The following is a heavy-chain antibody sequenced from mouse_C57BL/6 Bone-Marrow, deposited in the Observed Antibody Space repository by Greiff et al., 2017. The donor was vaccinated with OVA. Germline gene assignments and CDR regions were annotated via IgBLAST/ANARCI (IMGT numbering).Heavy chain of an antibody. Sequence: QVQLQQSGPELVKPGASVKISCKASGYAFSSSWMNWVKQRPGKGLEWIGRIYPGDGDTNYNGKFKGKATLTADKSSSTAYMQLRSLTSEDSAVYYCARVYYCHCWYFDVWGTGTTVTVSS. J-gene: IGHJ1*03. CDR3: ARVYYCHCWYFDV. V-gene: IGHV1-82*01. D-gene: IGHD1-1*01. CDR2: IYPGDGDT. CDR1: GYAFSSSW.